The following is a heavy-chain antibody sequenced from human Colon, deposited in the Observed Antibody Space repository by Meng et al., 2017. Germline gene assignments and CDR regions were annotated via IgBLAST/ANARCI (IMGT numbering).Heavy chain of an antibody. CDR1: GRARSRDVV. V-gene: IGHV4-4*02. CDR3: ERRNTRNSGGGNNY. Sequence: VKVWASGPVLANPSGPLSRTWAVLGRARSRDVVVHSGRYPPGKGLEWIGEINNSGMPSVGPSLKSRIAISVNKSNNLLSLKLNSVTAGDTAMYYCERRNTRNSGGGNNYWGQGTLVTISS. J-gene: IGHJ4*02. D-gene: IGHD3-10*01. CDR2: INNSGMP.